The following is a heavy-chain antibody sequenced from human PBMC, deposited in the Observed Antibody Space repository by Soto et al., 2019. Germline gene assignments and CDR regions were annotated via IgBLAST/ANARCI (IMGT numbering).Heavy chain of an antibody. V-gene: IGHV1-69*06. CDR1: GGTFSSYA. CDR2: IIPIFGTA. D-gene: IGHD6-13*01. Sequence: QVQLVQSGAEVKKPGSSVKVSCKASGGTFSSYAISWVRQAPGQGLEWMGGIIPIFGTANYAQKFQGRVTITADKSTSTAYMELSSLRSEDTAVYYCVRARSQQLVLGDAFDIWGQGTMVTVSS. J-gene: IGHJ3*02. CDR3: VRARSQQLVLGDAFDI.